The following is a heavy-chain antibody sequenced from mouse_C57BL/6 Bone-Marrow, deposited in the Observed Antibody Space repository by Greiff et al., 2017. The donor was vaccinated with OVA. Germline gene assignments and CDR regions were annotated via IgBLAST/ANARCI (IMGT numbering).Heavy chain of an antibody. CDR1: GYAFSSSW. V-gene: IGHV1-82*01. CDR2: IYPGDGDT. CDR3: ARSLNYYGSSYYFDY. J-gene: IGHJ2*01. Sequence: QVQLQQSGPELVKPGASVKISCKASGYAFSSSWMNWVKQRPGKGLEWIGRIYPGDGDTNYNGKFKGKATLTADKSSSTAYMQLSSLTSEDSAVYFCARSLNYYGSSYYFDYWGQGTTLTVSS. D-gene: IGHD1-1*01.